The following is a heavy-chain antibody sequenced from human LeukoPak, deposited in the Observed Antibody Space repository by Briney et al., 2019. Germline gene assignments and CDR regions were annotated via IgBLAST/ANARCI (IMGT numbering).Heavy chain of an antibody. CDR2: IKHDGSEK. CDR3: ERDRLPSDQDGFDY. J-gene: IGHJ4*02. D-gene: IGHD5/OR15-5a*01. V-gene: IGHV3-7*01. Sequence: GGSLTLSCAASGCTFSRYWLSWVRQAPGKGLEWVANIKHDGSEKYYLDSVKGRSTITRDNYKTTLYLQMNSLRPEDTAVYYCERDRLPSDQDGFDYWGQGTMVNVSS. CDR1: GCTFSRYW.